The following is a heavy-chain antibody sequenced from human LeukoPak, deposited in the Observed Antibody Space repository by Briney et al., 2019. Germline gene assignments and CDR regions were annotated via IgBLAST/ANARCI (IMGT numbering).Heavy chain of an antibody. CDR2: IKSDGST. D-gene: IGHD3-22*01. CDR3: ARAPSEIGGYYPEYFRH. J-gene: IGHJ1*01. V-gene: IGHV3-74*01. CDR1: GFTFSSYW. Sequence: GGSLRLSCAASGFTFSSYWMHWVRQAPGKGLVWVSRIKSDGSTNYADSVKGRFTISRDIAKNTVSLQINSLRAEDTGVYYCARAPSEIGGYYPEYFRHWGQGTLVTVSS.